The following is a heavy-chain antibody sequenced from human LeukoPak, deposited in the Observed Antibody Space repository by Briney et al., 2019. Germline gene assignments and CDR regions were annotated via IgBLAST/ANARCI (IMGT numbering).Heavy chain of an antibody. V-gene: IGHV1-24*01. CDR2: LDPEDGET. Sequence: ASVKVSCKVSGYTLTELSMHWVRQAPGKGLEWMGGLDPEDGETIYAQKFQGRVTTTEDTSTDTAYMELSSLRSEDTAVYYCATVITMVLYGMDVWGKGTTVTVSS. D-gene: IGHD3-10*01. CDR3: ATVITMVLYGMDV. J-gene: IGHJ6*04. CDR1: GYTLTELS.